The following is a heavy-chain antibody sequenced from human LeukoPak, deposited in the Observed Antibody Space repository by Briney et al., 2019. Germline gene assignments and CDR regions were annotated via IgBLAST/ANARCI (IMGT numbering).Heavy chain of an antibody. J-gene: IGHJ4*02. D-gene: IGHD6-19*01. Sequence: SETVSLNCAVYGGSFSGYYWSWIRQPPGKGLEWIGEINHSGSTNYNPSLKSRVTISVDTSKNQFSLKLSSVTAADTAVYYCARARYSSGWYRRTYYFDYWGQGTLVTVSS. CDR3: ARARYSSGWYRRTYYFDY. CDR1: GGSFSGYY. V-gene: IGHV4-34*01. CDR2: INHSGST.